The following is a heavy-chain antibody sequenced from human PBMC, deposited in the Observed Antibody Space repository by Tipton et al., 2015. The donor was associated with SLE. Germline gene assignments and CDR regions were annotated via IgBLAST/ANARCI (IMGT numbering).Heavy chain of an antibody. Sequence: LRLSCTVSGGSISSGGHYWSWIRQPAGKGLEWIGRIHASGSSGSAYYNPSLKSRVTISVDRSRNQFSLILSSVTAADTAVYYCASEILRDYGSAWGPDYWGQGTLVTASS. CDR1: GGSISSGGHY. V-gene: IGHV4-61*02. CDR3: ASEILRDYGSAWGPDY. CDR2: IHASGSSGSA. J-gene: IGHJ4*02. D-gene: IGHD6-19*01.